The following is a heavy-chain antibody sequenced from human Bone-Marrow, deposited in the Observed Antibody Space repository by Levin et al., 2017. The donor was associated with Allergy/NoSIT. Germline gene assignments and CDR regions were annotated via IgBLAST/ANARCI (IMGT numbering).Heavy chain of an antibody. J-gene: IGHJ4*02. Sequence: PGGSLRLSCAASGFAFDDTGMNWVRQTPEKGLEWVSAINWNAVTTDYADSVKGRFTISRDNGRNILYLQMNSLTVEDTAVYYCAKDRGGFGDLLYYFDLWGQGTLVTVSS. CDR1: GFAFDDTG. CDR3: AKDRGGFGDLLYYFDL. CDR2: INWNAVTT. V-gene: IGHV3-20*04. D-gene: IGHD3-10*01.